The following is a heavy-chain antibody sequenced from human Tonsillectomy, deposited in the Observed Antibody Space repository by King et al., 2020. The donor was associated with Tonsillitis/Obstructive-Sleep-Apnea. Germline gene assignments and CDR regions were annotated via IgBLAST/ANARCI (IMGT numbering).Heavy chain of an antibody. J-gene: IGHJ3*02. CDR1: GGSFSGYY. V-gene: IGHV4-34*01. Sequence: QVQLQQWGAGLLKPSETLSLTCGVYGGSFSGYYWSWIRQPPGKGLEWIGEISHTGSTNYNPSLKSRVSISVDTSKNQLSLKLSSVTAAETALYYCARDNGGGSAFDNWGQGTMVTVSS. CDR3: ARDNGGGSAFDN. CDR2: ISHTGST. D-gene: IGHD3-16*01.